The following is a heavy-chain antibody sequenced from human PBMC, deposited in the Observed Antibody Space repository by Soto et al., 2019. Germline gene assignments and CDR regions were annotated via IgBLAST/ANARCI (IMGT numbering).Heavy chain of an antibody. J-gene: IGHJ3*02. V-gene: IGHV4-31*03. CDR3: ARDPFRDDYGDYGRAFDI. D-gene: IGHD4-17*01. CDR1: GGSISSGGYY. CDR2: IYYSGST. Sequence: SETLSLTCTVSGGSISSGGYYWSWIRQHPGKGLEWIGYIYYSGSTYYNPSLKSRVTISVDTSKNQFSLKLSSVTAADTAVYYCARDPFRDDYGDYGRAFDIWCQGTMVTVSS.